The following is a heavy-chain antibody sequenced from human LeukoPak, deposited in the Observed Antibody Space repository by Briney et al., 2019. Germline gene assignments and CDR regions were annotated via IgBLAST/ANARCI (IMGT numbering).Heavy chain of an antibody. CDR1: RYTFINYD. J-gene: IGHJ5*01. Sequence: GASVKVSCKASRYTFINYDINWVRQTTGQGPEWMGWMNPNSGNTGFAQGFQGRVTMTTDTSTNTAYMELGSLTSDDTALYYCARDGSYVGKQWLVQGGLEKWLDSWGQGTLVTVSS. CDR2: MNPNSGNT. V-gene: IGHV1-8*02. D-gene: IGHD6-19*01. CDR3: ARDGSYVGKQWLVQGGLEKWLDS.